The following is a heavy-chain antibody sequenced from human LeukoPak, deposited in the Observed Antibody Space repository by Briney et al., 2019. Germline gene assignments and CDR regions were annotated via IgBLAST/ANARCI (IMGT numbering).Heavy chain of an antibody. V-gene: IGHV4-34*01. Sequence: SETLSLTCAVYGGSFSGYYWSWIRQPPGKGLEWIGEMNHSGSTNYSPSLKSRVIVSVDTSKNQFSLKLTSVTAADTAVYYCARHGFAGAFQHWGQGTLVTVS. D-gene: IGHD3-10*01. CDR1: GGSFSGYY. CDR2: MNHSGST. CDR3: ARHGFAGAFQH. J-gene: IGHJ1*01.